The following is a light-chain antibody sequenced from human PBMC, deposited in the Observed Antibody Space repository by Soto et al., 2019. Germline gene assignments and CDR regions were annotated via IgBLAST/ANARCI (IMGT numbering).Light chain of an antibody. Sequence: EIVMTQSPATLSVSPGESAPVSCRASQSVGGSSLAWYQQRPGQAPRLLIYDTSKRATGIPDRFSGSGSGTDFTLTISRLEPEDFAVYYCQQYQNSPRTVGQGTRLEIK. CDR2: DTS. CDR3: QQYQNSPRT. CDR1: QSVGGSS. V-gene: IGKV3-20*01. J-gene: IGKJ5*01.